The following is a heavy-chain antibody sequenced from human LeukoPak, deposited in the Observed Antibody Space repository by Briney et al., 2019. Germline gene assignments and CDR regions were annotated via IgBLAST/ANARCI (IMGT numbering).Heavy chain of an antibody. CDR3: AREEQWLVMVYYYYGMDV. CDR1: GFTVSSNY. V-gene: IGHV3-66*01. D-gene: IGHD6-19*01. CDR2: IYSGGST. J-gene: IGHJ6*02. Sequence: PGGSLRLSCAASGFTVSSNYMSWVRQAPGKGLEWVSVIYSGGSTYYADSVKGRFTISRDNSKNTLFLQMNSLRAEDTAVYYCAREEQWLVMVYYYYGMDVWGQGTTVTVSS.